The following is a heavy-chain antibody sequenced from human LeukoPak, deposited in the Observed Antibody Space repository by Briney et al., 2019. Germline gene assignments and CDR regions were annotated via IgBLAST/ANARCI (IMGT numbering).Heavy chain of an antibody. V-gene: IGHV3-9*01. J-gene: IGHJ5*02. CDR3: AKDSGPKWYYDSSGYYHNWFDP. CDR1: GFTFSSYA. D-gene: IGHD3-22*01. CDR2: ISWNSGSI. Sequence: GGSLRLSCAASGFTFSSYAMHWVRQAPGKGLEWVSGISWNSGSIGYVDSVKGRFTISRDNAKNSLYLQMNSLRAEDTVLYYCAKDSGPKWYYDSSGYYHNWFDPWGQGTLVTVSS.